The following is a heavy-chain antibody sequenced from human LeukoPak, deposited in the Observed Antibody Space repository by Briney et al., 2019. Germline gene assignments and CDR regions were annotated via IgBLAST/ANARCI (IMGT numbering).Heavy chain of an antibody. V-gene: IGHV3-74*01. CDR1: GFTFSSYW. J-gene: IGHJ6*02. CDR3: ARGSYSHYGMDV. D-gene: IGHD1-26*01. Sequence: GGSLRLSCAASGFTFSSYWMHWVRQAPGKGLVWVSRINSDVSSTSYADSVEGRFTISRDNAKNTLYLQMNSLRAEDTAVYYCARGSYSHYGMDVWGQGTTVTVSS. CDR2: INSDVSST.